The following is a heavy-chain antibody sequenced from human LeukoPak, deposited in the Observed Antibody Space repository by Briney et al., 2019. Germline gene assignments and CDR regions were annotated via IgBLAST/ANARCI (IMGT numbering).Heavy chain of an antibody. D-gene: IGHD3-10*01. CDR3: ARGLYGSGNLEDY. V-gene: IGHV4-39*07. J-gene: IGHJ4*02. CDR1: GGSISSSSYY. Sequence: SETLSLTCTVSGGSISSSSYYWGWIRQPPGKGLEWIGSIYYSGSTYYNPSLKSRVTISVDTSKNQFSLKLSSVTAADTAVYYCARGLYGSGNLEDYWGQGTLVTVSS. CDR2: IYYSGST.